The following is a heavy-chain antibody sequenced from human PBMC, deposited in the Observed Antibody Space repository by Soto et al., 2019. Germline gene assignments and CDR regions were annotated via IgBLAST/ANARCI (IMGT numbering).Heavy chain of an antibody. CDR3: AKVDAYSYRTDH. CDR1: GFTFSNSA. V-gene: IGHV3-23*01. D-gene: IGHD3-16*02. CDR2: IGRTNNT. J-gene: IGHJ4*02. Sequence: GGSLRLSCAASGFTFSNSAMTWVRQALGKGPEWVSSIGRTNNTHYADSVKGRFAISRDNSQNTLYLQMNSLTAEDSAVYFCAKVDAYSYRTDHWGQGTLVTVSS.